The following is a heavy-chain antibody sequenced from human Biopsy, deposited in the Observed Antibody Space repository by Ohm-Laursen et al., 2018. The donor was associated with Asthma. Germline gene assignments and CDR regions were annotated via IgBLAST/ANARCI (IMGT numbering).Heavy chain of an antibody. CDR2: ITGSGGTT. J-gene: IGHJ4*02. D-gene: IGHD6-19*01. V-gene: IGHV3-23*01. CDR3: AKDFRGIAVAGDRGFDY. Sequence: GTLSLTCCVYRGSLRVYVWSWVRQAPGKGLERVSAITGSGGTTYYADSVRGRFTISRDNSKSTLFLQMDSLSAEDTAVYYCAKDFRGIAVAGDRGFDYWGQGTLVTVSS. CDR1: RGSLRVYV.